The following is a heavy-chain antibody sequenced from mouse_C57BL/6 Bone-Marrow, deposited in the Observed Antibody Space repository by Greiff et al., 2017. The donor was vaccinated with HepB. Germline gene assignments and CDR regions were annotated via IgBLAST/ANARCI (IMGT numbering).Heavy chain of an antibody. CDR1: GYTFTSYW. V-gene: IGHV1-69*01. D-gene: IGHD4-1*01. CDR2: IDPSDSYT. Sequence: QVQLQQSGAELVMPGASVKLSCKASGYTFTSYWMHWVKQRPGQGLEWIGEIDPSDSYTNYNQKFKGKSTLTVDKSSSTAYMQLSSLTSEDSAVYYCARAWDPYYFDYWGQGTTLTVSS. CDR3: ARAWDPYYFDY. J-gene: IGHJ2*01.